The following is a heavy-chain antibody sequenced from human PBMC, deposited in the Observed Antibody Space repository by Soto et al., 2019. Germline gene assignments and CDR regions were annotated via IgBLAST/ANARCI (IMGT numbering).Heavy chain of an antibody. Sequence: PGGSLRLSCAASGFTFSSYAMSWVRQAPGKGLEWVSAISGNGGSTYYADSVKGRFTISRDNSKNTLYLQMNRLRAEDTAVYYCARESSSSIDYWGQGTLVTVSS. V-gene: IGHV3-23*01. D-gene: IGHD6-6*01. CDR3: ARESSSSIDY. J-gene: IGHJ4*02. CDR1: GFTFSSYA. CDR2: ISGNGGST.